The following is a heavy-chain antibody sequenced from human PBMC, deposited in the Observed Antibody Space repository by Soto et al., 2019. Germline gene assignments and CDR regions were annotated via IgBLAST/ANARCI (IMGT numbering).Heavy chain of an antibody. CDR1: GGTFSSYA. D-gene: IGHD2-2*01. CDR2: IIPIFGTA. CDR3: EIAECSSTSCHTKVHGFTIFGVDLEWYQKGYYYYGMDV. Sequence: VASVKVSCKASGGTFSSYAISWVRQAPGQGLEWMGGIIPIFGTANYAQKFQGRVTITADESTSTAYMELSSLRSEDTAVYYCEIAECSSTSCHTKVHGFTIFGVDLEWYQKGYYYYGMDVWGQGTTVTVSS. J-gene: IGHJ6*02. V-gene: IGHV1-69*13.